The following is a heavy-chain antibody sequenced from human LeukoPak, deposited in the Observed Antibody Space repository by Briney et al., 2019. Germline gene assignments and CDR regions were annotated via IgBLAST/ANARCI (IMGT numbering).Heavy chain of an antibody. CDR1: GFTFSSYA. CDR3: ARGLWYYYDILTGYYSNWFDP. D-gene: IGHD3-9*01. J-gene: IGHJ5*02. V-gene: IGHV3-74*01. Sequence: GGSLRLSCAASGFTFSSYAMSWVRQAPGKGLVWVSRINSDGSSTSYADSVKGRFTISRDNAKNTLYLQMNSLRAEDTAVYYCARGLWYYYDILTGYYSNWFDPWGQGTLVTVSS. CDR2: INSDGSST.